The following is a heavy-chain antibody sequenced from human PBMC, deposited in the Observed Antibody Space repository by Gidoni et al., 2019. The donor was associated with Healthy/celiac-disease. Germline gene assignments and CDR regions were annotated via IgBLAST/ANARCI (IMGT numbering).Heavy chain of an antibody. CDR1: GFTFSSYA. J-gene: IGHJ4*02. CDR2: ISYDGSNK. CDR3: ARDPVRQQLEWLLDY. Sequence: QVQLAASGGGVFQPGRSLRLSCAASGFTFSSYAMHWVRQAPGKGLELVAVISYDGSNKYYADSVKGRFTISRDNSKNTLYLQMNSLRAEDTAVYYCARDPVRQQLEWLLDYWGQGTLVTVSS. D-gene: IGHD6-13*01. V-gene: IGHV3-30-3*01.